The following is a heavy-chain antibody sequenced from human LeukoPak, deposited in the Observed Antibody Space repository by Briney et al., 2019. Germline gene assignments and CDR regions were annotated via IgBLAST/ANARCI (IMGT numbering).Heavy chain of an antibody. V-gene: IGHV4-4*02. D-gene: IGHD3-16*01. J-gene: IGHJ4*02. CDR2: IYHSGST. CDR3: ARMIGDY. CDR1: GGSISSSNW. Sequence: PSGTLSLTCAVSGGSISSSNWWSWVRQPPGKGLEWIVEIYHSGSTNYNPSLKSRVTISVDTSKNQFSLKLSSVTAADTAVYYCARMIGDYWGQGTLVTVSS.